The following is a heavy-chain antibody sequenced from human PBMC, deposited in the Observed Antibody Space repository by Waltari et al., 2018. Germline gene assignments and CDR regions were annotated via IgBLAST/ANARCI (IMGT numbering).Heavy chain of an antibody. J-gene: IGHJ4*02. CDR1: GFPFSSYW. V-gene: IGHV3-74*01. CDR3: ARESSSTFDS. CDR2: MNRAGTTT. D-gene: IGHD6-6*01. Sequence: EVQLVESGGGLVHPGGSLRVSCAASGFPFSSYWIHWVRQAPGKGLVRVSHMNRAGTTTTYADSVKGRFTISRDNAKNTLYLQMNSLRAEDTAVYYCARESSSTFDSWGQGTLVTVSS.